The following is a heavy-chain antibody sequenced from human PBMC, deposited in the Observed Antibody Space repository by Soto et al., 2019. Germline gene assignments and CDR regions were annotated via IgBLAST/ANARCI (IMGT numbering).Heavy chain of an antibody. D-gene: IGHD5-12*01. Sequence: QVQLVESGGGVVQPGRSLRLSCAASGFTFSSYAMHWVRQAPGKGLEWVAVISYDGSNKYYADSVKGRFTISRDNSKNRRYLQMNSLRAEDTAVYYCASPGGKGEMATSDFDYWGQGTLVTVSS. V-gene: IGHV3-30-3*01. CDR1: GFTFSSYA. CDR3: ASPGGKGEMATSDFDY. J-gene: IGHJ4*02. CDR2: ISYDGSNK.